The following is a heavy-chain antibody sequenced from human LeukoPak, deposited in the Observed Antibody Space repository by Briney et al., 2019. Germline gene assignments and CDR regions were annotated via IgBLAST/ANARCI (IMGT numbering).Heavy chain of an antibody. D-gene: IGHD3-10*01. CDR1: GLTGSHNY. Sequence: GGSLRLSCAASGLTGSHNYVSWVRQAAGKGLEWVSAIHTSGDTCYADSVKGRFTISRDNSKNTLYLQMNSLRAEDTAVYYCGGWGVPFDYWGQGTLVTVSS. J-gene: IGHJ4*02. CDR2: IHTSGDT. V-gene: IGHV3-53*01. CDR3: GGWGVPFDY.